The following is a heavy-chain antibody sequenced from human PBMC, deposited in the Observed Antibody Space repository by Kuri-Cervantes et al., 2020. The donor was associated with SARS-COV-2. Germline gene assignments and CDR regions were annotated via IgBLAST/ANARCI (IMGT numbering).Heavy chain of an antibody. D-gene: IGHD6-13*01. CDR1: GFSLNTERMR. CDR3: ARTSYSRTYYFDY. V-gene: IGHV2-70*04. Sequence: SGPTLVKPTHTLTLTCSFSGFSLNTERMRVSWIRRPPGKALEWLARIEWDDSKFYTPSLGSRLTISKDTSRNLVFLTMTDMDPEDTATYYCARTSYSRTYYFDYWGQGSLVPVSS. CDR2: IEWDDSK. J-gene: IGHJ4*02.